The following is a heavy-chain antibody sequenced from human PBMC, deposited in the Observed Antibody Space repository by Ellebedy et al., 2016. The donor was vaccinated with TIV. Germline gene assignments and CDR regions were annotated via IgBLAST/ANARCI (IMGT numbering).Heavy chain of an antibody. CDR1: GGSISSSNW. V-gene: IGHV4-4*02. Sequence: MPSATLSLTCAVSGGSISSSNWWSCVRQPPGKGLEWIGAIYHSGSTNYNPSLKSRVTISVDKSKNQFSLKLSSVTAADTAVYYCARGYSGYDSYNWFDPWGQGTLVTVSS. D-gene: IGHD5-12*01. CDR2: IYHSGST. CDR3: ARGYSGYDSYNWFDP. J-gene: IGHJ5*02.